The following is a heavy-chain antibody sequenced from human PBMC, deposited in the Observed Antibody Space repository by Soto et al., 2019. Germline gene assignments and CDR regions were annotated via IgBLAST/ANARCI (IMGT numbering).Heavy chain of an antibody. CDR3: ARVAVAGTRFDY. CDR2: IYHSGST. D-gene: IGHD6-19*01. CDR1: GGSISSSNW. V-gene: IGHV4-4*02. Sequence: QVQLQESGPGLVKPSGTLSLTCAVSGGSISSSNWWSWVRQPPGKGLEWIGEIYHSGSTNYNQSRMSLAPIYVDTSKNHFPLKLSSVPAADTAVYYCARVAVAGTRFDYWGQGTLVTVSS. J-gene: IGHJ4*02.